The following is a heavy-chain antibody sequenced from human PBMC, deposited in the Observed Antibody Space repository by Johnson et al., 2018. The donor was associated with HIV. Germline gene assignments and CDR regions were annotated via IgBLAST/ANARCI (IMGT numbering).Heavy chain of an antibody. Sequence: VQLVESGGGVVQPGRSLRLSCAASGFTFSSYWMHWVRQVPGKGPVWVSRINSDGSSPAYADSAKGRFPLSRAGAKNTLYLQMNSLRAEDTAVYYCAREGIYCTGGRCYVAAFDIWGQGTKVTVSS. J-gene: IGHJ3*02. CDR1: GFTFSSYW. CDR2: INSDGSSP. CDR3: AREGIYCTGGRCYVAAFDI. D-gene: IGHD2-15*01. V-gene: IGHV3-74*01.